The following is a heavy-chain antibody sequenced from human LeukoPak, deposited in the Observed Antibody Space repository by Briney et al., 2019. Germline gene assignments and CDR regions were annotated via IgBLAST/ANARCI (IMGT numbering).Heavy chain of an antibody. CDR3: AXXXXXXSGGSCYSYFDY. V-gene: IGHV1-46*01. CDR1: GYTFTSYY. J-gene: IGHJ4*02. D-gene: IGHD2-15*01. Sequence: ASVKVSCKASGYTFTSYYMHWVRQAPGQGLEWMGIINPSGGNTSYAQKFQGRVTVTRDTSTSTVYMELSSLRSEDTAVYYCAXXXXXXSGGSCYSYFDYWGQGTLVTVSS. CDR2: INPSGGNT.